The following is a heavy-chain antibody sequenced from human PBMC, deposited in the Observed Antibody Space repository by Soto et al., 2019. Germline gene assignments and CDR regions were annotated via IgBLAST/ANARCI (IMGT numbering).Heavy chain of an antibody. D-gene: IGHD4-17*01. J-gene: IGHJ4*02. CDR1: GFTFRNSA. V-gene: IGHV3-23*01. Sequence: EVQLLESGGDLEQPGGSLRLSCAASGFTFRNSAMSWVRQAPGKGLEWVSSISGGAGSTYYADSVKGRFTISRDNSKNTLYLQMNSLRGEDTAVYYCAKAARYDITVTRGYFDYWGQGTLVTVSS. CDR2: ISGGAGST. CDR3: AKAARYDITVTRGYFDY.